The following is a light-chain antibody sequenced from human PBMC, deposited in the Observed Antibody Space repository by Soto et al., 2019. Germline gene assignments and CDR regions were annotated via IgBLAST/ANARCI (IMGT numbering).Light chain of an antibody. CDR1: QSISTY. J-gene: IGKJ2*01. CDR3: QQYNSYSPYT. CDR2: KAS. V-gene: IGKV1-5*03. Sequence: DIQMTQSPSTLSASVGDRVTITCRASQSISTYLAWYQQKPGNAPKLRIYKASNLQSGVPSRFCGSGSWTEFTVTISSLQHDDFAAYYCQQYNSYSPYTFGQGNNLEIK.